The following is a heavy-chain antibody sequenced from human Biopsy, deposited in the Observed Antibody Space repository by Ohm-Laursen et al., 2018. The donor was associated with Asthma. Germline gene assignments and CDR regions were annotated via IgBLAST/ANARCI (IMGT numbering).Heavy chain of an antibody. D-gene: IGHD4-17*01. CDR2: ISSSSSYI. J-gene: IGHJ5*02. CDR1: GFTFSSYS. Sequence: SLRLSCAASGFTFSSYSMNWVRQAPGKGLEWVSSISSSSSYIYYADSVKGRFTISRDNAKNSLYLQMNSLRAEDTAVYYCARDRYGDYVGWSDPWGQGTLVTVSS. V-gene: IGHV3-21*01. CDR3: ARDRYGDYVGWSDP.